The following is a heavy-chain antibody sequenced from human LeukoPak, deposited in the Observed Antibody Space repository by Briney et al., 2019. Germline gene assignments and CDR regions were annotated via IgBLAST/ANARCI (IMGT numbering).Heavy chain of an antibody. V-gene: IGHV5-51*01. D-gene: IGHD6-13*01. Sequence: GAPLQICCKGSGYSITSYWIWCVRHMPGKVLEWMGIIQPGDSGTRYSPSFRGQVTNSADKSISTVNLQWSSLKASDTAMYYCARWRRGATAAYFDYWGRGTLVTVSS. CDR3: ARWRRGATAAYFDY. CDR2: IQPGDSGT. J-gene: IGHJ4*02. CDR1: GYSITSYW.